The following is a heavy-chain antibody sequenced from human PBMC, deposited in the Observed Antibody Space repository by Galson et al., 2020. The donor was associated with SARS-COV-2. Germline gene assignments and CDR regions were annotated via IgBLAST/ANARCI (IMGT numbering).Heavy chain of an antibody. CDR3: AKVGLRQWLVRYWFDS. CDR2: INNSGFST. CDR1: GFTFSSYA. D-gene: IGHD6-19*01. J-gene: IGHJ5*01. V-gene: IGHV3-23*01. Sequence: GESLKISCAASGFTFSSYAMAWVRQAPGKGLEWVSDINNSGFSTSYADSVKGRFTISRDNSINTLYLEMNSLRAEDTAVYYCAKVGLRQWLVRYWFDSWGQGTLVTVSS.